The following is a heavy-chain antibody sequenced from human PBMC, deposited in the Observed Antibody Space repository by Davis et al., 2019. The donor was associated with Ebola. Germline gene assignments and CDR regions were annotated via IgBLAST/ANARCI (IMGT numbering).Heavy chain of an antibody. CDR3: ARRGVSSCTSTECQGFFDS. J-gene: IGHJ4*02. Sequence: SETLSLTCTVSGGSIGSTTYYWGWIRQPPGKGLEWIGSIHYGGSTYYTPSLKSRVIISVDTSMKQFSLNLSSVTAADTAVYYCARRGVSSCTSTECQGFFDSWGQGTLVSVSS. D-gene: IGHD2-8*01. V-gene: IGHV4-39*01. CDR2: IHYGGST. CDR1: GGSIGSTTYY.